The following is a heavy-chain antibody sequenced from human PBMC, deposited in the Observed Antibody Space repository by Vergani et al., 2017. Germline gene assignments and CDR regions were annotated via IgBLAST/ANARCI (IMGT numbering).Heavy chain of an antibody. Sequence: QLQLQESGPGLVKPSETLSLTCTVSGGSISSSSSYWGWIRQPPGKGLEWIGSIYYSGSTYYNPSLKSRVTISVDPSKNQFSLKLSSVTAADTAVYYCARKSGSYYSPVDYWGQGTLVTVSS. CDR3: ARKSGSYYSPVDY. CDR1: GGSISSSSSY. D-gene: IGHD1-26*01. V-gene: IGHV4-39*07. J-gene: IGHJ4*02. CDR2: IYYSGST.